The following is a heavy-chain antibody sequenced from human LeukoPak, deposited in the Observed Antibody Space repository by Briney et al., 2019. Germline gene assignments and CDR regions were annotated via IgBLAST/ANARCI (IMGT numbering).Heavy chain of an antibody. CDR1: GGSFSGYY. CDR3: ARDPRGDSDFDY. Sequence: PPETLSLTCAVYGGSFSGYYWSWIRQPPGKGLEWIGEINHSGSTNYNPSLKSRVTISVDTSKNQFSLKLSSVTPADTAVYYCARDPRGDSDFDYWGQGTLVTVSS. D-gene: IGHD2-21*02. J-gene: IGHJ4*02. CDR2: INHSGST. V-gene: IGHV4-34*01.